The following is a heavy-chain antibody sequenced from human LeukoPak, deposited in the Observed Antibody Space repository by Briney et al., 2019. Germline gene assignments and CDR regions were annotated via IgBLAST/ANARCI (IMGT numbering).Heavy chain of an antibody. CDR2: ISAYNGNT. D-gene: IGHD3-9*01. CDR3: ASSNDILTGFDY. Sequence: ASVKVSCTASGYTFTSYGISWVRQAPGQGLEWMGWISAYNGNTNYAQKLQGRVTMTTDTSTSTAYMELRSLRSDDTAVYYCASSNDILTGFDYWGQGTLVTVSS. J-gene: IGHJ4*02. V-gene: IGHV1-18*01. CDR1: GYTFTSYG.